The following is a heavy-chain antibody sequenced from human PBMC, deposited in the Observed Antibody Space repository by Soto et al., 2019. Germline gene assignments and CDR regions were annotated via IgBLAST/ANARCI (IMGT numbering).Heavy chain of an antibody. D-gene: IGHD2-21*02. CDR3: ARDCSGGDCYY. J-gene: IGHJ4*02. CDR2: IKEDGSEK. Sequence: EVQLVESGGGLVQPGGSLRLSCAASVFTLSYYWMSWVRQAPGKGLEWVANIKEDGSEKYYVDPVKGRFTISRDNAKNSLYLQMNNLRVEDTAVYYCARDCSGGDCYYWGQGTVVTVSS. CDR1: VFTLSYYW. V-gene: IGHV3-7*01.